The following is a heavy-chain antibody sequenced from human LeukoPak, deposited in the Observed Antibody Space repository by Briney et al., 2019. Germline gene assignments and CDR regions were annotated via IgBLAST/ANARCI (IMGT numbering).Heavy chain of an antibody. V-gene: IGHV4-59*01. CDR1: GFTFDNYW. D-gene: IGHD5-18*01. CDR2: VSYSGST. Sequence: GSLRLSCAVSGFTFDNYWMTWVRQPPGKGLEWIGYVSYSGSTDYTPSLKSRVIISIDTPKNQFSLRLSSVTAADTAVYYCARENDRYGRIDYWGQGTQVTVSS. J-gene: IGHJ4*02. CDR3: ARENDRYGRIDY.